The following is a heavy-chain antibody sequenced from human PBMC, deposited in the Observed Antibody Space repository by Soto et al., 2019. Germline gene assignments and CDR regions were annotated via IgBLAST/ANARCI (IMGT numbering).Heavy chain of an antibody. CDR1: TFTFSSYA. V-gene: IGHV3-23*01. D-gene: IGHD6-25*01. CDR3: AKGKDPTSPSPMRPFDF. Sequence: GGSLRLSCEASTFTFSSYAMSWVRQAPGKGLEWVSSISDSGDTTYYADSAKGRFSISRDNSKNTLYLLMSSLRAEDTAVYFWAKGKDPTSPSPMRPFDFWGQGTLVTVSS. J-gene: IGHJ4*02. CDR2: ISDSGDTT.